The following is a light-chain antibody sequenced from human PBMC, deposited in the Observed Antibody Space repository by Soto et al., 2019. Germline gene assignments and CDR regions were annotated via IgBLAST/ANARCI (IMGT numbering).Light chain of an antibody. CDR2: EVS. V-gene: IGLV2-14*01. J-gene: IGLJ1*01. CDR3: CSYADNYSYV. CDR1: SSDVGGYNY. Sequence: SVLTQPASVSGSPGQSITISCTGTSSDVGGYNYVSWYQQHPGKAPKLMIYEVSNRPSGVSNRFSGSKSGNTASLTISGLQAEDEADYYCCSYADNYSYVFGTGTKVTVL.